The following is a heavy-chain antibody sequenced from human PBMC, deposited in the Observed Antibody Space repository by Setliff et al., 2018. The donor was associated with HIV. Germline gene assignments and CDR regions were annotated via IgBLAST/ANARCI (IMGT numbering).Heavy chain of an antibody. CDR2: IYYSGST. CDR3: ARRYYDSSGYYYPFDY. D-gene: IGHD3-22*01. V-gene: IGHV4-39*01. J-gene: IGHJ4*02. CDR1: GGSISSSGYF. Sequence: PSETLSPTCTVSGGSISSSGYFWGWIRQPPGKGLEWIGSIYYSGSTYYNPSLKSRVTISVDTSENQFSLKLSSVTAADTAVYYCARRYYDSSGYYYPFDYWGQGTLVTVSS.